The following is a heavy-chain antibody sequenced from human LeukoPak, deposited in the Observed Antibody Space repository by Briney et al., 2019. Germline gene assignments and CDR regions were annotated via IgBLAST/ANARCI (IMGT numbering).Heavy chain of an antibody. CDR2: INPNSGGT. Sequence: ASVKVSCKASGYTFTGYYMHWVRQAPGQGLEWMGWINPNSGGTNYAQKFQGRVTMTRDTSISTAYMELSRLRSDDTAVYYCARDVVATITIFGYWGQGTLVTVSS. D-gene: IGHD5-12*01. V-gene: IGHV1-2*02. CDR3: ARDVVATITIFGY. CDR1: GYTFTGYY. J-gene: IGHJ4*02.